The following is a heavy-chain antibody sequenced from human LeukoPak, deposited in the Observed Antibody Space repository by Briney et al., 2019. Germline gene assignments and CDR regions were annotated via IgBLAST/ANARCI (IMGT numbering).Heavy chain of an antibody. V-gene: IGHV1-2*02. D-gene: IGHD2-15*01. CDR1: GYTFTGYY. CDR3: GWSPNTFYLDY. J-gene: IGHJ4*02. CDR2: INPNSGGT. Sequence: GASVKVSCKASGYTFTGYYIHWVRQAPGQGLEWMGWINPNSGGTNSAQKFQGRVTMTRDTSISTAYMELSGLQSDDTAVYYCGWSPNTFYLDYWGQGTLVTVSS.